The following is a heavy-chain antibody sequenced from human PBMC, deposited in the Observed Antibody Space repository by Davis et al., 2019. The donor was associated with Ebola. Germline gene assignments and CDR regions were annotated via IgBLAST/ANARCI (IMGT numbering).Heavy chain of an antibody. CDR1: GFTFSGPA. V-gene: IGHV3-73*01. CDR3: SGSYRGFDY. CDR2: IRSKANSYAT. D-gene: IGHD1-26*01. J-gene: IGHJ4*02. Sequence: GESLKISCAASGFTFSGPAMHWVRQASGKGLEWVGRIRSKANSYATAYAASVKGRFTISRDDSKNTAYLQMNSLKTEDTAVYYCSGSYRGFDYWGQGTLVTVSS.